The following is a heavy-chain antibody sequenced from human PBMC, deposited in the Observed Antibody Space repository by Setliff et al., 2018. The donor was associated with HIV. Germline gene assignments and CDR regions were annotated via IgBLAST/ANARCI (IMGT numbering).Heavy chain of an antibody. CDR2: ISSSGNTI. J-gene: IGHJ3*02. CDR3: ARGRGYSYGYNAFDI. CDR1: GFTLSTYT. D-gene: IGHD5-18*01. V-gene: IGHV3-48*04. Sequence: WGSLRLSCAASGFTLSTYTMNWVRQAPGKGLEWVSYISSSGNTIYYADSVKGRFTISRDNAKNSLYLQMNSLRAEDTAVYYCARGRGYSYGYNAFDIWGLGTMVTVSS.